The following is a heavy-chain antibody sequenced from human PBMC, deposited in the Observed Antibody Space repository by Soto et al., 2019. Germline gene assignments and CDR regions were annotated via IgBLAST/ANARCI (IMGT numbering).Heavy chain of an antibody. J-gene: IGHJ3*02. CDR2: IRGSCGST. D-gene: IGHD3-3*01. Sequence: EVQLLESGGGLVQPGGSLRLSCAASGFTFSSYAMSWVRQAPGKGLEWVSSIRGSCGSTNYADSVKGRFTISRDNSKNTLYLRMNSLRVEDTAVYYCARACSMTIFGVVIENPGDGFDIWGQGTMVTVSS. CDR1: GFTFSSYA. CDR3: ARACSMTIFGVVIENPGDGFDI. V-gene: IGHV3-23*01.